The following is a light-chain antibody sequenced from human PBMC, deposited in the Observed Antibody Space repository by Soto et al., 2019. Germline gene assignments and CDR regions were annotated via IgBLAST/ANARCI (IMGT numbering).Light chain of an antibody. CDR2: EVS. CDR1: SSDVGAYKY. J-gene: IGLJ1*01. Sequence: SALTQPASVSGSPGQSITISCTGTSSDVGAYKYVSWYQQHPGKAPKLIIYEVSNRPSGVSNRFSGSKSGNTASLTISGLQAEDETDYYCNSFTSSSTYVFGTGTKLTVL. CDR3: NSFTSSSTYV. V-gene: IGLV2-14*01.